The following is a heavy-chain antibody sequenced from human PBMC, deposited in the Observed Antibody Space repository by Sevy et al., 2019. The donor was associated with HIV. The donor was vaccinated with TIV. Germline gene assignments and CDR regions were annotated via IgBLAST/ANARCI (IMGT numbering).Heavy chain of an antibody. J-gene: IGHJ4*02. V-gene: IGHV3-21*06. CDR3: GGDPAIAAAVTFDN. CDR2: ISSSSKYI. D-gene: IGHD6-13*01. CDR1: GFIFSSYS. Sequence: GGSLRLSCAASGFIFSSYSINWVRQAPGKGLEWVASISSSSKYIYYADSVKGRFTISRDNAKNSLYLQMNSLRADDTAVYYCGGDPAIAAAVTFDNWGQGTLVTVSS.